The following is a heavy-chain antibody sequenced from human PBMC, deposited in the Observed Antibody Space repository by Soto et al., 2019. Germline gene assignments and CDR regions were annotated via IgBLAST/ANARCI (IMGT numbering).Heavy chain of an antibody. Sequence: PGGSLRLSCAASGLTFDDYAMHWVRQGPGKGLEWVSGISWNSERIGYADSVEGRFTVSRDNAEKSLYLQMNSLRAEDTAFYYCVSSRRYDREFDYWGQGTLVTVSS. CDR1: GLTFDDYA. J-gene: IGHJ4*02. D-gene: IGHD5-12*01. CDR2: ISWNSERI. V-gene: IGHV3-9*01. CDR3: VSSRRYDREFDY.